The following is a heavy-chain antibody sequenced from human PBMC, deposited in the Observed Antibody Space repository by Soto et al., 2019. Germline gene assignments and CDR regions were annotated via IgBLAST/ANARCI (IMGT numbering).Heavy chain of an antibody. J-gene: IGHJ5*02. D-gene: IGHD2-15*01. CDR3: ARDSGLVDGGNP. CDR2: INPSGGST. V-gene: IGHV1-46*01. CDR1: GYTFTSYY. Sequence: ASVKVSCKSSGYTFTSYYMHWVRQAPGQGLEWMGIINPSGGSTSYAQKFQGRVTMTRDTSTSTVYMELSSLRSEDTAVYYCARDSGLVDGGNPWGQGTLVTVSS.